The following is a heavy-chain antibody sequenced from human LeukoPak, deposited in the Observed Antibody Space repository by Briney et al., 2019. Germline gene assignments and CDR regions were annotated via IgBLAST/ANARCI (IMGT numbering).Heavy chain of an antibody. J-gene: IGHJ3*02. CDR1: GFTFSSYA. Sequence: PGGSLRLSCAASGFTFSSYAMSWVRQAPGKGLEWVSAISGSGGSTYYADSVKGRFTISRDSSKNTLYLQMNSLRAEDTAVYYCAKDHRRITMIVRGAPTDAFDIWGQGTMVTVSS. D-gene: IGHD3-22*01. CDR2: ISGSGGST. CDR3: AKDHRRITMIVRGAPTDAFDI. V-gene: IGHV3-23*01.